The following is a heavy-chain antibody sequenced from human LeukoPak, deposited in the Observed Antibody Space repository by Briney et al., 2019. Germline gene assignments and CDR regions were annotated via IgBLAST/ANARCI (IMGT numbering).Heavy chain of an antibody. CDR1: GGSINSYY. V-gene: IGHV4-59*01. Sequence: PSETLSLTCTVSGGSINSYYWSWIRQPPRKGLEWIAYIYYSGSTSYNPSLKSRVTISVDTSKNQFSLKLNSVTAADTAMYYCARLFHPALSGNYPFDYWGQGTLVTVSS. CDR3: ARLFHPALSGNYPFDY. D-gene: IGHD1-26*01. J-gene: IGHJ4*02. CDR2: IYYSGST.